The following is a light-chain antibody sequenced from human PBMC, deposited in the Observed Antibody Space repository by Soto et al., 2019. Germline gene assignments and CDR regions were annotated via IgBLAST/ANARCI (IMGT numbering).Light chain of an antibody. V-gene: IGKV1-5*01. CDR2: DAS. Sequence: DIQMTQSPSTLSASVGDRVTITCRASQSISSWLAWYQQKPGQAPKLLIYDASTIDTGIPARFSGSGSGTEFTLTISSLQPDDFAPYFCQQYNSYPQTFGQGTKVEIK. J-gene: IGKJ4*01. CDR3: QQYNSYPQT. CDR1: QSISSW.